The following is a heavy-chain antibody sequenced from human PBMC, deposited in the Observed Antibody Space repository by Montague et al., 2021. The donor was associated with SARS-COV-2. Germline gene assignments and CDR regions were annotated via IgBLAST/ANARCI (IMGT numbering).Heavy chain of an antibody. CDR3: AKDPWRITIFGVVTRYGMDV. Sequence: IYYSGSTHYNPSLKSRVTISVDTSKNQFSLKLSSVTAADTVVYHCAKDPWRITIFGVVTRYGMDVWGQGTTVTVAS. J-gene: IGHJ6*02. CDR2: IYYSGST. V-gene: IGHV4-59*01. D-gene: IGHD3-3*01.